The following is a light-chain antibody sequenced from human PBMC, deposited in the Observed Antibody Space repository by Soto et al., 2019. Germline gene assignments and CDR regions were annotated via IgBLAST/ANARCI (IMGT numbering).Light chain of an antibody. CDR2: AAF. CDR1: QDISSY. V-gene: IGKV1-39*01. J-gene: IGKJ4*01. Sequence: DFQMTQSPSSLSAHPGHTVNITFRASQDISSYLNWYQQKPGKAPELLIYAAFSLQSGVPSRFTGTMSGTDFTLTISSLQTEDSATFSCKQTYSAPFTFGGGTKVDIK. CDR3: KQTYSAPFT.